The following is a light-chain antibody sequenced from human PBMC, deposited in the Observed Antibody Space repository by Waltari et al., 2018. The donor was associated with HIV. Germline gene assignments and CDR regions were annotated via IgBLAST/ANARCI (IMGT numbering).Light chain of an antibody. CDR1: PSDAGGYKS. Sequence: QSALTQPASVSVYPGQSITISCTGTPSDAGGYKSVSWYQHHPDKAPKLVVYEVSNRPSGISIRFSGSKSGNTASLTISGLQAEDEADYYCSSYTSRNTRVFGTGTKVTVL. CDR3: SSYTSRNTRV. V-gene: IGLV2-14*01. CDR2: EVS. J-gene: IGLJ1*01.